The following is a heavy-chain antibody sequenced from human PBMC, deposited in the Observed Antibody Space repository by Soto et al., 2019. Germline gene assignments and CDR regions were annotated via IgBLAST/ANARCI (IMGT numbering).Heavy chain of an antibody. CDR3: ATNPPPFGVVISNWLEP. Sequence: GWSLRLSCAASGFTFSSYAMSLVRQAPGKGLEWVSSISGSGGSTYYADSVKGRSTISRDNSKNTLYLQMNSLRAEDTAVYYCATNPPPFGVVISNWLEPWGKGTLVTVSS. CDR2: ISGSGGST. J-gene: IGHJ5*02. CDR1: GFTFSSYA. V-gene: IGHV3-23*01. D-gene: IGHD3-3*01.